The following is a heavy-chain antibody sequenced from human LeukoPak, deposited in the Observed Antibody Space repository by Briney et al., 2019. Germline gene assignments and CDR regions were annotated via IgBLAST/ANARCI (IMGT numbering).Heavy chain of an antibody. Sequence: PGRSLRLSCAASGFTFSNYAMHWVRQAPGKGLEWVPVISYDGSNKYYANSVKGRFTISRDNSKNTLYVQMDSLRAEDTAVYYCARESKESYGSSFYFWGQGTLVTVSS. CDR3: ARESKESYGSSFYF. V-gene: IGHV3-30-3*01. D-gene: IGHD3-10*01. J-gene: IGHJ4*02. CDR2: ISYDGSNK. CDR1: GFTFSNYA.